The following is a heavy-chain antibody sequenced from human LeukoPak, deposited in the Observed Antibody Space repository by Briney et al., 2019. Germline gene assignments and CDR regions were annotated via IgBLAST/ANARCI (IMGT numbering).Heavy chain of an antibody. J-gene: IGHJ6*03. V-gene: IGHV4-39*07. CDR1: GGSISSSSYY. CDR2: IHYSGST. D-gene: IGHD1-26*01. Sequence: SETLSLTCTVSGGSISSSSYYWGWIRQPPGKGLEWIGSIHYSGSTNYNPSLKSRVTISVDTSKNQFSLKLSSVTAADTAVYYCARLYSGTYGGIYYYYYMEVWGKGTTVTVSS. CDR3: ARLYSGTYGGIYYYYYMEV.